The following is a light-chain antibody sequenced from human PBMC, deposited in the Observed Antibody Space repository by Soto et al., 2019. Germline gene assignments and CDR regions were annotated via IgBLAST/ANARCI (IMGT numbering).Light chain of an antibody. J-gene: IGKJ4*01. CDR3: QQCASSPLA. CDR1: QSVSSSY. V-gene: IGKV3-20*01. CDR2: GAS. Sequence: EIVLTQSPGTLSLSPGERATLSCRASQSVSSSYLAWYQQKPGQAPRLLIYGASSRATGIPDRFSGSGSGTDFTLTSSRLEPEDFAVYYCQQCASSPLAFGGGTKVEIK.